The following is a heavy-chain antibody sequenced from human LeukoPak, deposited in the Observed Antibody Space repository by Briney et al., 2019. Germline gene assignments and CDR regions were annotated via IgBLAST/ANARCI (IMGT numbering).Heavy chain of an antibody. CDR2: INEDGSKK. Sequence: PGGSLRLSCAASGFAFSDYWMSWVRQAPGKGLEWVANINEDGSKKHYLDSVEGRFTISRDNAKNTLSLQVSSLRTEDTAVYYCAKDRYSYAFEYSDSWGQGTLVTVSS. D-gene: IGHD5-18*01. J-gene: IGHJ4*02. CDR3: AKDRYSYAFEYSDS. V-gene: IGHV3-7*01. CDR1: GFAFSDYW.